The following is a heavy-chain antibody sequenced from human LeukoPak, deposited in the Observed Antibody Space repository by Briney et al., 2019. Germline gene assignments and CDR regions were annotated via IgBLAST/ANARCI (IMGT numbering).Heavy chain of an antibody. CDR1: GGSISSGDYY. J-gene: IGHJ4*02. CDR2: IYYSGST. Sequence: PSETLSLTCTVSGGSISSGDYYWSWIRQPPGKGLEWIGYIYYSGSTYYNPSLKSRVTISVDTSKNQFSLKLSSVTAADTAVYYCARNRGKRSSSSGHFDYWGQGTLVTVSS. CDR3: ARNRGKRSSSSGHFDY. D-gene: IGHD6-6*01. V-gene: IGHV4-30-4*01.